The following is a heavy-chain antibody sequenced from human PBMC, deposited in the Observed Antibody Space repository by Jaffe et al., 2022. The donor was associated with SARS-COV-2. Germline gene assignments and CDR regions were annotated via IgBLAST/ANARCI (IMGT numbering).Heavy chain of an antibody. CDR2: LKEDGSQT. V-gene: IGHV3-7*01. CDR3: ARHRLAVRAFDI. D-gene: IGHD3-9*01. CDR1: GFTFSTYW. Sequence: DVQLVESGGGLVQPGGSLRLSCAASGFTFSTYWMSWVRQAPGKGLEWVACLKEDGSQTYYMDSMEGRFTISRDNAKNSLYLQMNSLGAEDTAVYYCARHRLAVRAFDIWGQGTMVTVSS. J-gene: IGHJ3*02.